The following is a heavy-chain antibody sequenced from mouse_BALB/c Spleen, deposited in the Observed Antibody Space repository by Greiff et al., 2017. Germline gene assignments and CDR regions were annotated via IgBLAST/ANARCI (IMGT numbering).Heavy chain of an antibody. Sequence: EVMLVESGGGLVKPGGSLKLSCAASGFTFSSYTMSWVRQTPEKRLEWVATISSGGSYTYYPDSVKGRFTISRDNAKNTLYLQMSSLKSEDTAMYYCTRAPSTMITTGIDYWGQGTTLTVSS. V-gene: IGHV5-6-4*01. J-gene: IGHJ2*01. CDR3: TRAPSTMITTGIDY. CDR2: ISSGGSYT. D-gene: IGHD2-4*01. CDR1: GFTFSSYT.